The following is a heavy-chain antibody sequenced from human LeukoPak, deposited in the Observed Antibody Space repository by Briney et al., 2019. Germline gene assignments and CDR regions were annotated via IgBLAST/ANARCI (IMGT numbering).Heavy chain of an antibody. J-gene: IGHJ4*02. CDR3: AKDDDGRHHGVDH. V-gene: IGHV3-23*01. D-gene: IGHD4-17*01. Sequence: GGSLRLSCAASGFTVSSYAMTWVRQAPGKGLEGVSTIGYSAGDTYYADSVKGRFTISRDNSVNTVYLQMSSLRADDTALYYCAKDDDGRHHGVDHWGQGTLVTVSS. CDR1: GFTVSSYA. CDR2: IGYSAGDT.